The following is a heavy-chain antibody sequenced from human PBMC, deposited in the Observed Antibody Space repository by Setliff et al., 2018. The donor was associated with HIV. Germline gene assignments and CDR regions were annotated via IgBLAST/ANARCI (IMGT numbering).Heavy chain of an antibody. V-gene: IGHV3-74*03. CDR3: ATIPWGLFDY. J-gene: IGHJ4*02. CDR2: INHDGSII. Sequence: PGGSLRLSCADAKFPLSDLWMYWMHWIRQVPGKGLMWVAAINHDGSIIKYADSVKGRFTISRDDAKNTVYLQMSSLRGDDTAVYYCATIPWGLFDYWGQGKLVTVSS. D-gene: IGHD7-27*01. CDR1: KFPLSDLWMYW.